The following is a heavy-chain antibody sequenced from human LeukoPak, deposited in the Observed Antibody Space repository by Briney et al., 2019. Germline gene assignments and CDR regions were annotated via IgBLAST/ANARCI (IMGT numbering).Heavy chain of an antibody. CDR1: GFTFSSYA. V-gene: IGHV3-23*01. J-gene: IGHJ2*01. D-gene: IGHD6-13*01. CDR3: AKGYIIAGRQWYLDL. Sequence: GGSLRLSCAASGFTFSSYAMNWVRQAPGKGLEWVSSISSSIITYYADSVKGRFTISRDNSKNTLYLQMNSLRAEDTAVYYCAKGYIIAGRQWYLDLWGRGTLVGVSS. CDR2: ISSSIIT.